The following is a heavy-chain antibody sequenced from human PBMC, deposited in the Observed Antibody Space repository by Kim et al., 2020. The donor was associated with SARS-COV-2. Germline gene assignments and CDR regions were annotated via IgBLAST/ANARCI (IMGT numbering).Heavy chain of an antibody. CDR2: IYYSGNT. D-gene: IGHD3-10*01. V-gene: IGHV4-31*03. Sequence: SETLSLTCTVSGGSISSDDYYWSWIRQDPGKGLEWIGYIYYSGNTYYNPSLKSRVTISTDTSKNQFSLKLSSVTAADTAVYYCARDADGVGGNFDYWGQGTLVTVSS. J-gene: IGHJ4*02. CDR1: GGSISSDDYY. CDR3: ARDADGVGGNFDY.